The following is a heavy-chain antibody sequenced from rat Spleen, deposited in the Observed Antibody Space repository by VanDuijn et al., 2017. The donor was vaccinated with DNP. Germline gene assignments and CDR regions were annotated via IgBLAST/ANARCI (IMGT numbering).Heavy chain of an antibody. CDR3: ARVGDLHDGGDGDVLDA. D-gene: IGHD1-12*02. CDR2: ITGGSGIT. Sequence: EVQLVESGGDLVQPRRSLKLSCAASEFTFSHYWMAWTPPVPGKGPEWIASITGGSGITSYPDSVKGRVTISRDDAKNTLSLQMNSLRSEDTATYYCARVGDLHDGGDGDVLDAWGQGTSVTVSS. V-gene: IGHV5-31*01. CDR1: EFTFSHYW. J-gene: IGHJ4*01.